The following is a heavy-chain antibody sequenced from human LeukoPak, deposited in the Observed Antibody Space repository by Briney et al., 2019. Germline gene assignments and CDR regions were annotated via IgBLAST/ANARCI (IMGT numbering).Heavy chain of an antibody. V-gene: IGHV4-39*07. CDR1: GGSISSSSYY. CDR2: MYSSGS. J-gene: IGHJ5*02. CDR3: ARDSGTTGEVKFDP. D-gene: IGHD3-10*01. Sequence: PSETLSLTCTVSGGSISSSSYYWAWIRQTAGKGLEWIGRMYSSGSNYNPSLKSRVTMSIDTSTNQLSLKLSSVTAADTAVYYCARDSGTTGEVKFDPWGQGTLVTVSS.